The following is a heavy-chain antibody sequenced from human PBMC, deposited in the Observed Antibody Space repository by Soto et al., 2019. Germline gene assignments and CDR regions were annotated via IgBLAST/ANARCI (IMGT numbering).Heavy chain of an antibody. Sequence: QVQLVQSGAEVKEPGASVKVSCKASGYTFTAYGIHWVRQAPGQRLEWMGWINAAVGNTKYSEKFQDRVTISRDTSASTTYMAVNSLRSEDTAVYYWARAGLYCSSTRGIRDLSTWFDYWGQGTLVTVSS. CDR3: ARAGLYCSSTRGIRDLSTWFDY. D-gene: IGHD2-2*01. V-gene: IGHV1-3*01. J-gene: IGHJ5*01. CDR1: GYTFTAYG. CDR2: INAAVGNT.